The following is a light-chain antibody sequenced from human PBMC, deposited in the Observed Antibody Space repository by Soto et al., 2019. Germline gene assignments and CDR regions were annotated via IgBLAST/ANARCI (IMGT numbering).Light chain of an antibody. CDR3: QQGYSRPRT. J-gene: IGKJ1*01. V-gene: IGKV1-39*01. CDR2: TTS. CDR1: QSISKY. Sequence: DIQMTQSPSSLSASVGDRVTITCRASQSISKYLNWYQQKPGKAPDLLIYTTSNLESGVPSRFSGSGSGTDFTLTISSLQPEEVATYFCQQGYSRPRTFGQGTKVDIK.